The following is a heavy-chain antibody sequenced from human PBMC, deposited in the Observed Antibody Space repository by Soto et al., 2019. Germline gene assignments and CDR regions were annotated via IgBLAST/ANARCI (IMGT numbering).Heavy chain of an antibody. CDR2: IFYTGST. Sequence: SETLSLTCTVSGGSISCHYWIWIRQSPGKGLEWIGYIFYTGSTNYNPSLKSRVTLSAETSKNQFSLRLTSVTAADTALYYCARVGSSGWSPDYWGQGTLVTVSS. D-gene: IGHD6-19*01. CDR1: GGSISCHY. V-gene: IGHV4-59*11. J-gene: IGHJ4*02. CDR3: ARVGSSGWSPDY.